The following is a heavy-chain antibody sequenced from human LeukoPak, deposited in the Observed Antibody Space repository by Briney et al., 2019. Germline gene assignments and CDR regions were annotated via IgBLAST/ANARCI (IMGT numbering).Heavy chain of an antibody. J-gene: IGHJ6*02. CDR1: GGTFSSYA. CDR2: IIPILGIA. CDR3: ARDMEYQPLPWYYYGMDV. D-gene: IGHD2-2*01. V-gene: IGHV1-69*04. Sequence: ASVKVSCKASGGTFSSYAISWVRQAPGQGLEWMGRIIPILGIANYAQKFQGRVTITADKSTSTAYMELSSLRSEDTAVYYCARDMEYQPLPWYYYGMDVWGQGTTVTVSS.